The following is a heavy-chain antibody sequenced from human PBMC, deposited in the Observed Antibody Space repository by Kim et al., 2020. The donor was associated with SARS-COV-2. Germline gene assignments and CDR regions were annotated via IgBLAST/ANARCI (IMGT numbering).Heavy chain of an antibody. J-gene: IGHJ4*02. V-gene: IGHV4-61*01. Sequence: SETLSLTCTVSGGSVSSGSYYWSWIRQPPGKGLEWIGYIHNSGTAHYNPSLRSRVTMSVDTSKNQFSLKLSSVTAADTAVYHCARRLVGDTGYFDYWGQGTLVTVSS. CDR2: IHNSGTA. CDR1: GGSVSSGSYY. CDR3: ARRLVGDTGYFDY. D-gene: IGHD1-26*01.